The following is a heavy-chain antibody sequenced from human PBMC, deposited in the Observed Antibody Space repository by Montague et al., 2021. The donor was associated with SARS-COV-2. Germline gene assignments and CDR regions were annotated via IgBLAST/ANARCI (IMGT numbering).Heavy chain of an antibody. CDR3: ARVLGGDVSGGSCYRGWYFDV. D-gene: IGHD2-15*01. CDR1: GGSISSGGYY. CDR2: IYYSGST. Sequence: TLSLTCTVSGGSISSGGYYWSWIRQHPGKGLEWIGYIYYSGSTYYNPSLKSRVTISVDTSKNQFSLKLSSVTAADTAVYYCARVLGGDVSGGSCYRGWYFDVWGRGTLVTVSS. V-gene: IGHV4-31*03. J-gene: IGHJ2*01.